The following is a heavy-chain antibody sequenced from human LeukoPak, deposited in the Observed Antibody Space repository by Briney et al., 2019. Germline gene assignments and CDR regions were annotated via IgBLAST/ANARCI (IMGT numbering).Heavy chain of an antibody. V-gene: IGHV3-48*02. CDR3: ARGGTSSWHLAGT. CDR2: ISSLSSAI. D-gene: IGHD6-13*01. J-gene: IGHJ5*02. Sequence: SGGSLRLSCAASGFAFSRYNMDWVRQSPGRGLEWISYISSLSSAIYYADTVKGRFTISRDNAKNSVYLQMNSLRDEDTAVYYCARGGTSSWHLAGTWGQGTLVTVSS. CDR1: GFAFSRYN.